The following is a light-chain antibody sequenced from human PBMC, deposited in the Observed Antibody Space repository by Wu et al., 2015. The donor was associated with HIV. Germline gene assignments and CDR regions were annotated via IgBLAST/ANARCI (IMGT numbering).Light chain of an antibody. Sequence: AIQLTQSPSSLSASVGDRVTITCRASQGISSASAWYQQKPGKAPKLLIYDASSLESGVPSRFSGSGSGTDFTLTISSLQPEDFATYYCQQFNSYRYTFGQGTKLEIK. J-gene: IGKJ2*01. CDR3: QQFNSYRYT. CDR2: DAS. V-gene: IGKV1-13*02. CDR1: QGISSA.